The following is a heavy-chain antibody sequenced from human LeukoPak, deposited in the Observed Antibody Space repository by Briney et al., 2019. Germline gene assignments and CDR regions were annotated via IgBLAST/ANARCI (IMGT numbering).Heavy chain of an antibody. CDR1: GGSISSGGSS. Sequence: PSEIRSFTCAVLGGSISSGGSSWSWIRQPPGKGLEWIGYIHNSGRTNYNPSLKSRVTGLVDTSKNQVSRRLSSVTAADTAVYYCARHGTISSESYFDYWGQGALVTVSS. D-gene: IGHD1-14*01. V-gene: IGHV4-61*08. CDR2: IHNSGRT. J-gene: IGHJ4*02. CDR3: ARHGTISSESYFDY.